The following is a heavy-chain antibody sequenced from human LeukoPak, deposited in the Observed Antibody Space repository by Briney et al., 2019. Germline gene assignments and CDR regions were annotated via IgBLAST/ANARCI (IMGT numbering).Heavy chain of an antibody. V-gene: IGHV3-74*01. J-gene: IGHJ4*02. CDR2: INSDGNST. Sequence: GGSLRLSCAASGFTFSSYWMHWVRQAPGKGLGWVSRINSDGNSTSYADSVKGRFTISRDNAKNTLYLQMNSLRAEDTAVYYCARDEEQQLLDYWGQGTLVTVSS. D-gene: IGHD6-13*01. CDR1: GFTFSSYW. CDR3: ARDEEQQLLDY.